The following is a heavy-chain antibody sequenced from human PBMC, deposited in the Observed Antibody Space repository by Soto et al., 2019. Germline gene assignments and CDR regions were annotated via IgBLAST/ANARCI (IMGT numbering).Heavy chain of an antibody. Sequence: PGGSLRLSCAASGFTFSSYAMHWGRQAPGKWLECVAVISYDGSNKYYADSVKGRFTISRDNAKKTLYLQMSSLIAEDTAVYYCARSYGSGSFEWLDHWGQGTLVTVFS. CDR3: ARSYGSGSFEWLDH. D-gene: IGHD3-10*01. J-gene: IGHJ5*02. CDR1: GFTFSSYA. V-gene: IGHV3-30-3*01. CDR2: ISYDGSNK.